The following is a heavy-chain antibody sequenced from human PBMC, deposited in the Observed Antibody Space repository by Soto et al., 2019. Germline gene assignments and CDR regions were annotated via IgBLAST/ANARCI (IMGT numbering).Heavy chain of an antibody. D-gene: IGHD1-26*01. J-gene: IGHJ6*02. V-gene: IGHV2-70*01. CDR1: GFSLSTSGMC. CDR3: ARSSSGSYYTDYYYYGMDV. Sequence: SGPTLVNPTQTLTLTCPFSGFSLSTSGMCVSWIRQPPGKALEWLALIDWDDDKYYSTSLKTRLTISKDTSKNQVVLTMTNMDPVDTATYYCARSSSGSYYTDYYYYGMDVWGQGTTVTVSS. CDR2: IDWDDDK.